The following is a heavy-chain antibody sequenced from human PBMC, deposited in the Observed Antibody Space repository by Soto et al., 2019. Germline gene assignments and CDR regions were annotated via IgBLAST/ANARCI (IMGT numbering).Heavy chain of an antibody. CDR1: GGSFSGYY. V-gene: IGHV4-34*01. J-gene: IGHJ6*03. CDR2: INDSGST. D-gene: IGHD3-10*01. Sequence: QVQLQQWGAGLLKPSETLSLTCAVYGGSFSGYYWSWIRQTPGKGLEWIGEINDSGSTNNNPSLKSRVAILVDTPKIQVCLKLSSVTAADTAVYYCARGLLLWFGELSRRGGYYYCMAVWGKGTTVTVS. CDR3: ARGLLLWFGELSRRGGYYYCMAV.